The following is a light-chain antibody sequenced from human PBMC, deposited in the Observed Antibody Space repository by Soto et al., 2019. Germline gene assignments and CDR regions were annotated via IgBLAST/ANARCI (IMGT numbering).Light chain of an antibody. CDR2: GAS. Sequence: EMVMTQSPDTLSVSPGERATLSCRVSQSVSSSYLAWYQQKPGQAPRLLIYGASSRATGIPDRFSGSGSGTDFTLTISRLEPEDFAVYYCQQYGSSPWTFGQGTKVDIK. CDR3: QQYGSSPWT. V-gene: IGKV3-20*01. J-gene: IGKJ1*01. CDR1: QSVSSSY.